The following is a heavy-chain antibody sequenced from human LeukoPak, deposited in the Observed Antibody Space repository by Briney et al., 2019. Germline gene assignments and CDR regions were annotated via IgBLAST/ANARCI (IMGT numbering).Heavy chain of an antibody. CDR2: ISISGTTI. J-gene: IGHJ4*02. Sequence: PGGSLRLSCAASGFTFSNFEMNWVRQAPGKGLEWVSYISISGTTIYYADSVKGRFTISRDNAKNSLYLQMNSLRVEDTAVYYCARDGPPDYWGQGTLVTVSS. V-gene: IGHV3-48*03. CDR1: GFTFSNFE. CDR3: ARDGPPDY.